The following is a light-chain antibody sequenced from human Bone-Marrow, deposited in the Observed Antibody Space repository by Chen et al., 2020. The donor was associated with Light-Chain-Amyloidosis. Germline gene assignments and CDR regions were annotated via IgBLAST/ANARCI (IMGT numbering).Light chain of an antibody. J-gene: IGLJ2*01. CDR2: RDN. Sequence: SYELTQPPSVSVSAGQTSRITCSGDDLPTKYAYWYQQKPGQATVLVIHRDNERPSGISERFSGSSSGTTATLTISGVQAEDEADYHCQSADSSGTYEVIFGGGTKLTVL. CDR1: DLPTKY. V-gene: IGLV3-25*03. CDR3: QSADSSGTYEVI.